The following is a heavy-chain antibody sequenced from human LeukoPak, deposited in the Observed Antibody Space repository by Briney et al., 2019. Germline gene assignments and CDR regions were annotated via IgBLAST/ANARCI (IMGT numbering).Heavy chain of an antibody. CDR1: GFTFSSYA. CDR2: ISGSGGSA. J-gene: IGHJ4*02. CDR3: ATSPPYDYIWGSYRSVFDY. D-gene: IGHD3-16*02. Sequence: GGSLRLSCAASGFTFSSYAMSWVRQAPGKGLEWVSAISGSGGSAYYADSVKGRFTISRDNSKNTLYLQMNSLRAEDTAVYYCATSPPYDYIWGSYRSVFDYWGQGTLVTVSS. V-gene: IGHV3-23*01.